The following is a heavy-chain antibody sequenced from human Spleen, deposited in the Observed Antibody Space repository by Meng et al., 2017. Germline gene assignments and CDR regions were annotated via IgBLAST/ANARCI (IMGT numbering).Heavy chain of an antibody. D-gene: IGHD2-8*02. CDR3: ARINRRSLTGFDP. CDR1: GGSFSGYY. CDR2: INHSGST. V-gene: IGHV4-34*01. J-gene: IGHJ5*02. Sequence: QVHLQQWGAGLVKPSETLSLTCAVYGGSFSGYYWSWIRQPPGKGLEWIGEINHSGSTNYNPSLESRATISVDTSQNNLSLKLSSVTAADTAVYYCARINRRSLTGFDPWGQGTLVTVSS.